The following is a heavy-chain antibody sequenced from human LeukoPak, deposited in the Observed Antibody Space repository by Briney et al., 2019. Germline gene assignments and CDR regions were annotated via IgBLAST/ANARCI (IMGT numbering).Heavy chain of an antibody. J-gene: IGHJ4*02. CDR3: ARVKEMATTGGFDY. V-gene: IGHV4-59*01. CDR1: GGSISSYY. Sequence: PSETLSLTCTVSGGSISSYYWSWIRQPPGKGLEWIGYIYYSGSTNYNPSLKSRVTISVDTSKNQFSLKLSSVTAADTAVYYCARVKEMATTGGFDYWGQGTLVTVSS. CDR2: IYYSGST. D-gene: IGHD5-24*01.